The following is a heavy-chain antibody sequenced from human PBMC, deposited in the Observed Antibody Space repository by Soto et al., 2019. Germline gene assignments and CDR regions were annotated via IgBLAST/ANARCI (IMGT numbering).Heavy chain of an antibody. V-gene: IGHV4-31*03. CDR3: ARAPISNGDYANHYYYGMDV. CDR1: GGSISSGGYY. Sequence: QVQLQESGPGLVKPSQTLSLTCTVSGGSISSGGYYWSWIRQHPGKGLEWIGYIYYSGSTYYNPSLKSRVTISVETSKKQFSLKLSSVTAADTAVYYCARAPISNGDYANHYYYGMDVWGQGTTVTVSS. J-gene: IGHJ6*02. D-gene: IGHD4-17*01. CDR2: IYYSGST.